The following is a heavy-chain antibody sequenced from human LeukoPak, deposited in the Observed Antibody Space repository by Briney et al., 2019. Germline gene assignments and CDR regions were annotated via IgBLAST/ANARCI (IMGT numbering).Heavy chain of an antibody. Sequence: GGSLRLSCAASGFTFSSYAVSWGRQAPGKGLEWVSSISGSGGSTYSADSVKGRFTISRDNSKNTLYLQMNSLRAEDTALYYCAKDRSCTNDICHGDFDYWGQGTLVTVSS. J-gene: IGHJ4*02. D-gene: IGHD2-8*01. V-gene: IGHV3-23*01. CDR3: AKDRSCTNDICHGDFDY. CDR1: GFTFSSYA. CDR2: ISGSGGST.